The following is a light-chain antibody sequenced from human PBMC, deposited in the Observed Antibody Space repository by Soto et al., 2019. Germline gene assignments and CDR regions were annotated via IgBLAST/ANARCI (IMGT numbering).Light chain of an antibody. V-gene: IGLV2-14*02. Sequence: QSALTQPASVSGSPGQSITVSCTGGTNDVGSYNLVSWYQQHPGKAPRLILHEDTERPSGVSHRFSGSRSGNTASLTISGLEDEDEAHYYCCSYASSSTLEVFGGGTKVTVL. CDR2: EDT. CDR3: CSYASSSTLEV. CDR1: TNDVGSYNL. J-gene: IGLJ3*02.